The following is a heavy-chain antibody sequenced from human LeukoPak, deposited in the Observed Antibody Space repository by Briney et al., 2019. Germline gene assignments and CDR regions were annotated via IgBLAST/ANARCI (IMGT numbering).Heavy chain of an antibody. CDR2: ISSSSSYI. Sequence: GRSLRLSCAASGFTFSSYSMNWVRQAPGKGLEWVSSISSSSSYIYYADSVKGRFTISRDNAKNSLYLQMNSLRAEDTAVYYCATEWELPNPFDYWGQGTLVTVSS. CDR3: ATEWELPNPFDY. J-gene: IGHJ4*02. V-gene: IGHV3-21*01. D-gene: IGHD1-26*01. CDR1: GFTFSSYS.